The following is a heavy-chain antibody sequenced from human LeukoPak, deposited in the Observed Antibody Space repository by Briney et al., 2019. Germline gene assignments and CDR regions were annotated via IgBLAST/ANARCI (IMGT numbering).Heavy chain of an antibody. D-gene: IGHD6-13*01. CDR3: ARARSRSWFFDY. J-gene: IGHJ4*02. Sequence: SETLSLTCAVYGGSFSGYYWSWIRQPPGKGLEWIGEINHSGSTNYNPSLKSRVTISVDTSKNQFSLKLSSVTAADTAVYYCARARSRSWFFDYWGQETLVTVSS. CDR1: GGSFSGYY. CDR2: INHSGST. V-gene: IGHV4-34*01.